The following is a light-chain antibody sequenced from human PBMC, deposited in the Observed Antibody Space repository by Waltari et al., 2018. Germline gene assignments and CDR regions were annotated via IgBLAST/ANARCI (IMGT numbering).Light chain of an antibody. CDR3: QQRSSLLPVT. CDR2: DAS. V-gene: IGKV3-11*01. CDR1: QNVDNY. J-gene: IGKJ4*01. Sequence: EIVLTQSPGTVSLSPGERATLSCRASQNVDNYVAWYQQRPGQTPNILIYDASNRATGVPARFSGSESGTDFTLTISGLEPEDFAVYYCQQRSSLLPVTFGGGTKVEIK.